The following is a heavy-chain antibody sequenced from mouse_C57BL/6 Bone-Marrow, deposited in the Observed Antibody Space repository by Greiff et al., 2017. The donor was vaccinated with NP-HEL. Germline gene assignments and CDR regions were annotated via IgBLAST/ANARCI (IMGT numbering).Heavy chain of an antibody. J-gene: IGHJ2*01. CDR3: ARGYWVDY. CDR2: INPSTGGT. Sequence: EVQLQQSGPELVKPGASVKISCKASGYSFTGYYMNWVKQSPEKSLEWIGEINPSTGGTTYNQKFKAKATLTVDKSSSTAYMQLKSLTSEDSAVYYCARGYWVDYWGQGTTLTVSS. CDR1: GYSFTGYY. V-gene: IGHV1-42*01. D-gene: IGHD4-1*01.